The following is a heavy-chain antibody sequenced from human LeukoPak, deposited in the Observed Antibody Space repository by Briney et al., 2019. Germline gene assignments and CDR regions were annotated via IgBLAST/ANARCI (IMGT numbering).Heavy chain of an antibody. CDR2: ISGSGGST. CDR1: GFTFSSYA. V-gene: IGHV3-23*01. J-gene: IGHJ4*02. CDR3: AKDLYGAYYDFWSGYSPVDY. D-gene: IGHD3-3*01. Sequence: GGSLRLSCAASGFTFSSYAMSWVRQAPGKGLEWVSAISGSGGSTYYADSVKGRFTISGDNSKNTLYLQVNSLRAEDTAVYYCAKDLYGAYYDFWSGYSPVDYWGQGTLVTVSS.